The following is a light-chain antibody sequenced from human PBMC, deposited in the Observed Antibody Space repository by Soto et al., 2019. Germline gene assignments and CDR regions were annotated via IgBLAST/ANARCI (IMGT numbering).Light chain of an antibody. CDR2: KAS. J-gene: IGKJ5*01. CDR3: QQYNSYSIT. Sequence: QMTQSPSTLSASVGDRVTITCRASQSISTWLAWYQQKPGKAPKVLIYKASSLESGVPSRFSGSGSGTEFTLTISSLQPDDFATYYCQQYNSYSITFGQGTRLEIK. V-gene: IGKV1-5*03. CDR1: QSISTW.